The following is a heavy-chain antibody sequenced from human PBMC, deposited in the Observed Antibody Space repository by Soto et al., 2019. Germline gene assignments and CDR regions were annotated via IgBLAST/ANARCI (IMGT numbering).Heavy chain of an antibody. CDR2: IYWDDDK. CDR1: GFSLSTFGVG. D-gene: IGHD5-12*01. V-gene: IGHV2-5*02. J-gene: IGHJ3*02. Sequence: QITLKESGPTLVKPTQTLTLTCTFSGFSLSTFGVGVAWIRQPPGKALEWLALIYWDDDKRYSPSPKSRLTITKDTPKNQVVLTMTNMDPVDTGTYYCAHSPRRDGYTDAFDIWGQGTMVTVSS. CDR3: AHSPRRDGYTDAFDI.